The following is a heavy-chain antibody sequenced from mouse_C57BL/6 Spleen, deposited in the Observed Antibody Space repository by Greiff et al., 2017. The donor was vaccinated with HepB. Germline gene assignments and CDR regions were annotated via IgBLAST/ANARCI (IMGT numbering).Heavy chain of an antibody. CDR2: IDPETGGT. Sequence: QVQLQQSGAELVRPGASVTLSCKASGYTFTDYEMHWVKQTPVHGLEWIGAIDPETGGTAYNQKFKGKAILTADKSSSTAYMELRSLTSEDSAVYYCTRKRITTVVARGYFDVWGTGTTVTVSS. CDR1: GYTFTDYE. D-gene: IGHD1-1*01. V-gene: IGHV1-15*01. J-gene: IGHJ1*03. CDR3: TRKRITTVVARGYFDV.